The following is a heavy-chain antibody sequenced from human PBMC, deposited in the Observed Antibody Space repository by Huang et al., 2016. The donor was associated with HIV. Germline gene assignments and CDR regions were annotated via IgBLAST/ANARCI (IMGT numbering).Heavy chain of an antibody. CDR2: ISHSEST. V-gene: IGHV4-34*01. CDR1: GGSFSGYY. J-gene: IGHJ6*03. CDR3: ARGQGGYYYYYMDV. Sequence: QVQLQQWGAGLLRPSETLSLTCAVYGGSFSGYYGTWIRQPPGQGLEWIGEISHSESTNYNPSLKSRVTISVDTSRNQFSLTLTSVTAADTAVYYCARGQGGYYYYYMDVWGKGTTVTVSS.